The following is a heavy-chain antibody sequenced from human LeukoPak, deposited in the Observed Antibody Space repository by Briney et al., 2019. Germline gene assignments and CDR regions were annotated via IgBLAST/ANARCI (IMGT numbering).Heavy chain of an antibody. D-gene: IGHD2-15*01. V-gene: IGHV3-30*02. CDR3: AKGPPVVAAEYYFDY. CDR2: IRYDGSNK. J-gene: IGHJ4*02. Sequence: PGGSLRLSCAASGFTFSSYGMHWVRQAPGKGLEWVAFIRYDGSNKYYADSVKGRFTISRDNSKNTLYLQMNSLRAEDTAVYYCAKGPPVVAAEYYFDYWGQGTLVTVSS. CDR1: GFTFSSYG.